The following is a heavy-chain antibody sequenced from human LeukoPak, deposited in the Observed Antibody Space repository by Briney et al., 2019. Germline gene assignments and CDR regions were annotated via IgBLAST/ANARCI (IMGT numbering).Heavy chain of an antibody. V-gene: IGHV3-23*01. CDR2: ISSSGSIT. Sequence: GGSLRLSCAASGFTFSTYAMSWVRQAPGKGLEWVSTISSSGSITYYADSVKGRFTISRDNSRNTLYLRMNSLRAEDTAVYYCARIYRGSLNEWWGQGTLVTVSS. CDR1: GFTFSTYA. CDR3: ARIYRGSLNEW. J-gene: IGHJ4*02. D-gene: IGHD3-10*01.